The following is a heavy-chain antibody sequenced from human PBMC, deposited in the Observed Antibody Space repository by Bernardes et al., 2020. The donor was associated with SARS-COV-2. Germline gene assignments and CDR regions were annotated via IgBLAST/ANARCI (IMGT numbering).Heavy chain of an antibody. J-gene: IGHJ3*02. CDR3: AKTSDFGNAFDI. Sequence: GGSRRLSCAASGFTFSSYAMSWVRQAPGKGLEWVSAISGSGGSTYYADSVKGRFTISRDNSKNTLYLQMNSLRAEDTAVYYCAKTSDFGNAFDIWGQGTMVTVSS. CDR1: GFTFSSYA. D-gene: IGHD4-17*01. V-gene: IGHV3-23*01. CDR2: ISGSGGST.